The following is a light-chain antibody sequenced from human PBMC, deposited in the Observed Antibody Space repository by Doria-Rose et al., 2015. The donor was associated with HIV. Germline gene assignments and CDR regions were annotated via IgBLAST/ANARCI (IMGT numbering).Light chain of an antibody. CDR1: SSNIGAGFD. J-gene: IGLJ1*01. Sequence: QSVVTQPPSVSGAPGQRVAISCTGSSSNIGAGFDVNWYQQFPGTAPKLLIHGNTNRPSGVPDRFAGSKSGTSASLAISGFRAEDEADYYCQPYDSRLSVYVLGTGTKVTVL. CDR2: GNT. CDR3: QPYDSRLSVYV. V-gene: IGLV1-40*01.